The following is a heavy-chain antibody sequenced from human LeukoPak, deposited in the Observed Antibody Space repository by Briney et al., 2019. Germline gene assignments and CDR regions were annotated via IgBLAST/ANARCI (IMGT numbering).Heavy chain of an antibody. J-gene: IGHJ5*02. V-gene: IGHV3-53*04. Sequence: GGSLRLSCAASGFTVSSNYMSWVRQAPGKGPEWVSVIYSGGSTYYADSVKGRFTISRHNSKNTLYLQMNSLRAEDTAVYYCARGFLRYRFDPWGQGTLVTVSS. CDR2: IYSGGST. D-gene: IGHD5-18*01. CDR1: GFTVSSNY. CDR3: ARGFLRYRFDP.